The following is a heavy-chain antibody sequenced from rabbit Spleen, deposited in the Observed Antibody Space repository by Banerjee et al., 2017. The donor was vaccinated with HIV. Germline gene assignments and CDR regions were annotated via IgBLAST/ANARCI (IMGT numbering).Heavy chain of an antibody. D-gene: IGHD1-1*01. CDR3: ARQFRGTNDLIRLDL. CDR1: GFSFSSSYY. J-gene: IGHJ6*01. Sequence: QEQLVESGGGLVQPEGSLTLTCTASGFSFSSSYYMCWVRQTPGKGLEWIGCIYVGSIGDTYYATWPKGRFSISKTSSTTVTLQMTSLTAADTATYFCARQFRGTNDLIRLDLWGPGTLVTVS. V-gene: IGHV1S45*01. CDR2: IYVGSIGDT.